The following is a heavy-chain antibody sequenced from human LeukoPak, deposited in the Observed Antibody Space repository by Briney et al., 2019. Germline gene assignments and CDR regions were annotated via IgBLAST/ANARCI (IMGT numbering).Heavy chain of an antibody. CDR2: INHSGST. J-gene: IGHJ5*02. Sequence: SETLSLTCAVYGGSFSGYYWSWIRQPPGKGLEWIGEINHSGSTNYNPSLKSRVTKSVDTSKNQFSLKLSSVTAADTAVYYCAGGRGYGGNSDWFDPWGQGTLVTVSS. V-gene: IGHV4-34*01. CDR3: AGGRGYGGNSDWFDP. D-gene: IGHD4-23*01. CDR1: GGSFSGYY.